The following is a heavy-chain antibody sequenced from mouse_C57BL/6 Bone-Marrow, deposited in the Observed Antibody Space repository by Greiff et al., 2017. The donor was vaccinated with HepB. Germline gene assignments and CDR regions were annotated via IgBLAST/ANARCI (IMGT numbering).Heavy chain of an antibody. J-gene: IGHJ2*01. CDR1: GFNINNNY. Sequence: VQLQQSVAELVRPGASVKLSCTASGFNINNNYMHWVKQSPEQGLEWIGRIDTANDNTNYAPNVQGKDTITTDTSSNTAYLQLSSLTSEDTAIYYCARSYDYGDYWGQGTTLTVSS. CDR3: ARSYDYGDY. CDR2: IDTANDNT. V-gene: IGHV14-3*01. D-gene: IGHD2-4*01.